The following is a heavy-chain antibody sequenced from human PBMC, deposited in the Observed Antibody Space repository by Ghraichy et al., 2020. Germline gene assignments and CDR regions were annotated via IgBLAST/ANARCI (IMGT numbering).Heavy chain of an antibody. V-gene: IGHV3-30-3*01. CDR2: ISYDGSNK. J-gene: IGHJ4*02. CDR1: GFTFRTYA. D-gene: IGHD3-10*01. CDR3: ARDVHITMVRGVILPPDY. Sequence: GESLNISCAASGFTFRTYAMHWVRQAPGKGLEWVAVISYDGSNKYYADSVKGRFTISRDNSKNTLYLDMNSLRSEDTAVYYCARDVHITMVRGVILPPDYWGQGTLVTVSS.